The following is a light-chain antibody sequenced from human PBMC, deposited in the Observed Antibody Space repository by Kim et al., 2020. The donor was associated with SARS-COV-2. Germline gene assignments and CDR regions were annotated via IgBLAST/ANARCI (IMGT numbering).Light chain of an antibody. V-gene: IGLV2-14*04. CDR2: ADN. Sequence: LPHPCTETRRYVGERKCISWYQQLPGKAPKLIIYADNNRPSGVSNRFSGSKSGNAASLTISGLQAEDEADYYCSSYTHSSTLYLLFGGGTQLTVL. CDR3: SSYTHSSTLYLL. CDR1: RRYVGERKC. J-gene: IGLJ2*01.